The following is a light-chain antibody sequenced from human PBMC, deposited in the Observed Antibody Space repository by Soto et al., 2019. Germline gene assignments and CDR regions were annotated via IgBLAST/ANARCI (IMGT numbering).Light chain of an antibody. Sequence: DIQMTQSPTSLSASVGDRVTITCRASQDIRNFVAWYQQKPGKAPKLLIYAASTLQSGVPSRFSGSGSGTDFTLTINNLQPEDVATYSCQKYSSVPVFGPGTKVAIK. J-gene: IGKJ3*01. CDR3: QKYSSVPV. CDR2: AAS. CDR1: QDIRNF. V-gene: IGKV1-27*01.